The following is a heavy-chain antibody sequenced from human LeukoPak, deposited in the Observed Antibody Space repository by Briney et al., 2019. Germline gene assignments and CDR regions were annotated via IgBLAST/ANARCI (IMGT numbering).Heavy chain of an antibody. J-gene: IGHJ3*02. V-gene: IGHV4-61*02. Sequence: PSETLSLTCTVSGGSISSGSYYWSWIRQPAGKGLEWIGRIYTSGSTNYNPSLKSRVTISVDTSKNQFSLKLSSVTAADTAVYYCARPQSRFGLPNREDDAFDIWGQGTIVTVSS. D-gene: IGHD3-10*01. CDR2: IYTSGST. CDR1: GGSISSGSYY. CDR3: ARPQSRFGLPNREDDAFDI.